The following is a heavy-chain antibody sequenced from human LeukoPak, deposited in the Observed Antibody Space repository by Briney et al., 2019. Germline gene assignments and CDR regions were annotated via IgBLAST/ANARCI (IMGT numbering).Heavy chain of an antibody. Sequence: SVKVSCKASGGTFSSYAISWVRQAPGQGLEWMGGITPIFGTANYAQKFQGRVTITADESTSTAYMELSSLRSEDTAVYYCASLDYDFWFRDAFDIWGQGTMVTVSS. CDR2: ITPIFGTA. CDR1: GGTFSSYA. D-gene: IGHD3-3*01. CDR3: ASLDYDFWFRDAFDI. V-gene: IGHV1-69*01. J-gene: IGHJ3*02.